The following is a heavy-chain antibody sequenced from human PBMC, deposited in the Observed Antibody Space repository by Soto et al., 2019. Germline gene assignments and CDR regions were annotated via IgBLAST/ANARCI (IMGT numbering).Heavy chain of an antibody. CDR3: ARVARSAGDIVVVVDYFDY. CDR2: IYYSGST. Sequence: SETLSLTCTVSGGSISSYYWSWIRQPPGKGLEWIGYIYYSGSTNYNPSLKSRVTISVDTSKNQFSLKLSSVTAADTAVYYCARVARSAGDIVVVVDYFDYWGQGTLVTVSS. V-gene: IGHV4-59*01. D-gene: IGHD2-15*01. CDR1: GGSISSYY. J-gene: IGHJ4*02.